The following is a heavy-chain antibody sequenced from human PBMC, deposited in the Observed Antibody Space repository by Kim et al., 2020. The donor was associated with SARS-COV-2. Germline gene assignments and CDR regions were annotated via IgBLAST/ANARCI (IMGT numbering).Heavy chain of an antibody. Sequence: SETLSLTCAVSGGSISSSNWWSWVRQPPGKGMEWIGEIYHSGSTNYNPSLKNRVTISVDKSKNQFSLKLSSVTAADTAVYYCAREVVGATGDYYYYYGMDVWGQGTTVTVSS. D-gene: IGHD1-26*01. CDR1: GGSISSSNW. V-gene: IGHV4-4*02. CDR2: IYHSGST. J-gene: IGHJ6*02. CDR3: AREVVGATGDYYYYYGMDV.